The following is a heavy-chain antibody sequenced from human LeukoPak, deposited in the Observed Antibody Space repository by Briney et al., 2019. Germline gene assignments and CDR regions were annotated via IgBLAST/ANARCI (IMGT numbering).Heavy chain of an antibody. CDR3: AREGSTSFDY. CDR1: GFTFSSYW. J-gene: IGHJ4*02. Sequence: GGSLRLSCAASGFTFSSYWMHWVRQAPGKGLVWVSRINTDGSSTNYADSVKGRFTISRDNAKNKLYLQMNSLRAEDTAVYYCAREGSTSFDYWGQGTLVTVSS. D-gene: IGHD2-2*01. V-gene: IGHV3-74*01. CDR2: INTDGSST.